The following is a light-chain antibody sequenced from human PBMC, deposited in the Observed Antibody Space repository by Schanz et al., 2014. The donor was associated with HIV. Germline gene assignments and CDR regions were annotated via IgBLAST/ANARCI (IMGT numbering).Light chain of an antibody. J-gene: IGLJ2*01. Sequence: QSVLTQPPSVSGAPGQWVTISCTGSSSNIGAGYDVHWYQQLPGTAPRLLIRNNDVRPSGVTDRFSGSKSGTSASLVISGLQSEDEADYFCATWDISRNGPVFGGGTKLTVL. CDR3: ATWDISRNGPV. CDR2: NND. V-gene: IGLV1-40*01. CDR1: SSNIGAGYD.